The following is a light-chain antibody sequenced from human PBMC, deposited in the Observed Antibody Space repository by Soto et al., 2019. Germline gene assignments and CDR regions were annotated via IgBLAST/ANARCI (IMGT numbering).Light chain of an antibody. CDR1: QIISSW. CDR3: QQRGNWPPGFT. Sequence: DIQMTQSPSTLSASVGDRVTITCRASQIISSWLAWYQQKPGKAPKLLIYDASSLESGVPSRFSGSGSGTDFTLTISSLEPEDFAVYYCQQRGNWPPGFTFGPGTKVDIK. CDR2: DAS. J-gene: IGKJ3*01. V-gene: IGKV1-5*01.